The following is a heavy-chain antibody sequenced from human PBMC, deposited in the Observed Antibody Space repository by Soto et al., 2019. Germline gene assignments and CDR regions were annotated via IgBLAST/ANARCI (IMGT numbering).Heavy chain of an antibody. CDR1: GGAFSSYA. Sequence: SVKVSCKSSGGAFSSYAISLVRQAPGQGLEWMGGIIPIFGTANYAQKFQGRVTITADESTSTAYMELSSLRSEDTAVYYCAREVKWLRLVTYYYYGMDVWGQGTPVTVSS. CDR3: AREVKWLRLVTYYYYGMDV. CDR2: IIPIFGTA. J-gene: IGHJ6*01. D-gene: IGHD5-12*01. V-gene: IGHV1-69*13.